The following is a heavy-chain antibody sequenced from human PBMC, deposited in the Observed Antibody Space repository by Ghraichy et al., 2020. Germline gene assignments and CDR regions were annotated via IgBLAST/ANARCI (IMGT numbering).Heavy chain of an antibody. CDR1: GFTFRNYW. J-gene: IGHJ4*02. V-gene: IGHV3-74*01. D-gene: IGHD1-1*01. Sequence: GGSLRLSCEASGFTFRNYWMDWVRQAPGKGLVWVSRIKTDGGDTRYADSVKGRFIISRDNVQNTMYLQMNSLRADDTAVYYCVRDGHHWNFDYWGQGTLLTVSS. CDR2: IKTDGGDT. CDR3: VRDGHHWNFDY.